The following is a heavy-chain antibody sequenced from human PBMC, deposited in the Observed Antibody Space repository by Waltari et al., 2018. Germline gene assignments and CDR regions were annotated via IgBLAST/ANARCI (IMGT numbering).Heavy chain of an antibody. D-gene: IGHD3-16*01. Sequence: QVQIQQWGAGLLKSSETLSLTCAVYGGSFSGYYWSWFRQPPGKGLEWSGDIDYSGSTNYSPSLESRVTISVDTSKNQFSLRLTSVTGADTSVYYCARGRLRAGFDSWGHGTLVTVSS. J-gene: IGHJ5*01. CDR3: ARGRLRAGFDS. CDR2: IDYSGST. CDR1: GGSFSGYY. V-gene: IGHV4-34*01.